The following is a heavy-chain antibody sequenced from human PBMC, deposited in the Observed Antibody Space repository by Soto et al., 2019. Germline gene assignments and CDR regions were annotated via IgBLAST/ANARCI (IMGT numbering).Heavy chain of an antibody. Sequence: ASVKVSCKASGYTFTSSGISWVRRAPGQGLEWMGWISAYNGNTNYAQKLQGRVTMTTDTSTSTAYMELRSLRSDDTAVYYCAGPDFYGSGSYYRRGYYYYGMDVWGQGTTVTVSS. D-gene: IGHD3-10*01. CDR2: ISAYNGNT. CDR1: GYTFTSSG. J-gene: IGHJ6*02. CDR3: AGPDFYGSGSYYRRGYYYYGMDV. V-gene: IGHV1-18*04.